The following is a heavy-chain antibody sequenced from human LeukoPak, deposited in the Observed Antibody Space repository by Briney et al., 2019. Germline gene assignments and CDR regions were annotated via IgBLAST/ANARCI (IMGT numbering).Heavy chain of an antibody. CDR2: INGDGSTI. V-gene: IGHV3-74*01. CDR1: GFTFSSYW. J-gene: IGHJ4*02. D-gene: IGHD6-13*01. CDR3: ASTIGSAGTQY. Sequence: GGSLRLSCAASGFTFSSYWMHWVRHAPGKGLVWVSLINGDGSTISYADSVKGRFTISRDNAKNRLYLQMNSLGAEDTAVYYCASTIGSAGTQYWGQGTLVTVSS.